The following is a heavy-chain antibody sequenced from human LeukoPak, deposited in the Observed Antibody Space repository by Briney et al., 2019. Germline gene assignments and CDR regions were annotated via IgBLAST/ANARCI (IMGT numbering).Heavy chain of an antibody. D-gene: IGHD3-9*01. CDR1: GYTFTSYG. J-gene: IGHJ4*02. CDR3: AREVDILTGYYIGY. V-gene: IGHV1-18*01. CDR2: ISAYNGNT. Sequence: GASVKVSCKASGYTFTSYGINWVRQAPGQGLEWMGWISAYNGNTNYAQKLQGRVTMTTDTSTSTAYMELRSLRSDDTAVYYCAREVDILTGYYIGYWGQGTLVTVSS.